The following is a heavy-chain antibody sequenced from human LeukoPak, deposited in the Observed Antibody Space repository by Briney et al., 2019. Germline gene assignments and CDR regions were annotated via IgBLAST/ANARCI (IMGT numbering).Heavy chain of an antibody. CDR1: GGSISSYY. V-gene: IGHV4-4*09. J-gene: IGHJ5*02. D-gene: IGHD6-19*01. CDR3: VRLDSSGWYGLDP. CDR2: IYTSGST. Sequence: SETLSLTCTVSGGSISSYYWSWIRQPPGKGLEWIGYIYTSGSTNYNPSLKSRVTISIDTSKNQFSLKLSSVTAADTAVYYCVRLDSSGWYGLDPWGQGTLVTVSS.